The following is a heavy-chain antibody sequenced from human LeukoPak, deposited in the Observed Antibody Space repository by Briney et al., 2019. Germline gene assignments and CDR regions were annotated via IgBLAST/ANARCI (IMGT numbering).Heavy chain of an antibody. CDR2: ISSNGGST. V-gene: IGHV3-64D*09. D-gene: IGHD5-18*01. CDR3: VKDLWGVDTAIPFDY. J-gene: IGHJ4*02. CDR1: GFTFSSYA. Sequence: PGGSLRLSCSASGFTFSSYAMHWVRQAPGKGLEYVSAISSNGGSTYYADSVKGRFTISRDNSKNTLYLQKSSLRAEDTAVYYCVKDLWGVDTAIPFDYWGQGTLVTVSS.